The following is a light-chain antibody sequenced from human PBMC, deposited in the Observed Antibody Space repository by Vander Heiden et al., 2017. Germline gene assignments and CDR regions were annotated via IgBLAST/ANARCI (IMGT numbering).Light chain of an antibody. CDR2: AAS. V-gene: IGKV1-8*01. CDR1: QGISSY. CDR3: QQYDSYPRT. Sequence: AIRMTQSPSSFSASTGDRVTITCRASQGISSYLAWYQQKPGKAPKLLIYAASTLQRGVPSRFSGSGSGTDFTLTISCLQSEDFATYYCQQYDSYPRTFGQGTKVXIK. J-gene: IGKJ1*01.